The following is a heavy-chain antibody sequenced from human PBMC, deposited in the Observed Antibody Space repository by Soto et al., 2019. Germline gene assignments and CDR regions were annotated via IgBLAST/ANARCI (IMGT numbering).Heavy chain of an antibody. D-gene: IGHD3-9*01. CDR3: ATRYFDWLLRTYYYYGMDV. Sequence: LRLSCAASGFTFSSYAMSWVRQAPGKGLEWVSAISGSGGSTYYADSVKGRFTISRDNSKNTLYLQMNSLRAEDTAVYYCATRYFDWLLRTYYYYGMDVWGQGTTVTVSS. V-gene: IGHV3-23*01. CDR1: GFTFSSYA. J-gene: IGHJ6*02. CDR2: ISGSGGST.